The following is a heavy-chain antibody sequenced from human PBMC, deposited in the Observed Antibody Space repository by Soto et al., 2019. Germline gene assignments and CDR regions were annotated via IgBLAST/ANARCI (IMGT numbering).Heavy chain of an antibody. J-gene: IGHJ4*02. CDR2: IYHSGST. CDR3: ARARGGVPAAIDY. D-gene: IGHD2-2*01. CDR1: SGSISSSNW. Sequence: QVQLQESGPGLVKPSGTLSLTCAVSSGSISSSNWWSWVRQPPGKGLAWIGEIYHSGSTNYTPSLKSRVTISVDKSKNQFSLKLSSVTAADTAVYYCARARGGVPAAIDYWGQGTLVTVSS. V-gene: IGHV4-4*02.